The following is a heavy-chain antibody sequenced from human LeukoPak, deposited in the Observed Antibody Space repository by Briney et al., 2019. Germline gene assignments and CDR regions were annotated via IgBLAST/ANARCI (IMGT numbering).Heavy chain of an antibody. CDR1: GGSFSGYY. CDR3: ARVFRRRFDY. Sequence: SETLSLTCAVYGGSFSGYYWSWIRQPPGKGLEWIGEINHSGSTNYNPSLKSRVTRSVDTSKNQFSLKLSSVTAADTAVYYCARVFRRRFDYWGQGTLVTVSS. V-gene: IGHV4-34*01. D-gene: IGHD3-3*01. CDR2: INHSGST. J-gene: IGHJ4*02.